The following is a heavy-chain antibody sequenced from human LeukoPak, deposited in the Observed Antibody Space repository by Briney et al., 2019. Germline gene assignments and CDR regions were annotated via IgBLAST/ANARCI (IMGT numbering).Heavy chain of an antibody. CDR3: AAAPIEMQQRGFDY. Sequence: SVKVSCKASGFTFTNSAMQWVRQARGQRLEWVGWIVVASGNTKYAQKFQERVTITRDMSTSTAYMELSSLRPEDTAVYYCAAAPIEMQQRGFDYWGQGTLVSVSS. D-gene: IGHD5-24*01. CDR1: GFTFTNSA. CDR2: IVVASGNT. V-gene: IGHV1-58*02. J-gene: IGHJ4*02.